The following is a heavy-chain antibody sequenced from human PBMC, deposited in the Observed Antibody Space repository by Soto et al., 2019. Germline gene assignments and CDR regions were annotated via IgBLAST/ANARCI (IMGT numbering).Heavy chain of an antibody. J-gene: IGHJ6*02. CDR1: GFTFSSYA. Sequence: PGGSLRLSCAASGFTFSSYAMHWVRQAPGKGLEWVAVISYDGSNKYYADSVKGRFTISRDNSKNTLYLQMNSLRAEDTAVYYCARDYVDTAMVTDYYGMDVWGQGTTVTVSS. D-gene: IGHD5-18*01. CDR3: ARDYVDTAMVTDYYGMDV. CDR2: ISYDGSNK. V-gene: IGHV3-30-3*01.